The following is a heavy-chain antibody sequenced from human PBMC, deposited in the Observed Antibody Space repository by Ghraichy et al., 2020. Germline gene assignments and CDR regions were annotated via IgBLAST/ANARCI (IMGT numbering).Heavy chain of an antibody. J-gene: IGHJ3*02. CDR3: ARHHRLGYCSGGSCNDAFDI. Sequence: SETLSLTCTVSGGSISSYYWSWIRQPPGKGLEWIGYIYYSGSTNYNPSLKSRVTISVDTSKNQFSLKLSSVTAADTAVYYCARHHRLGYCSGGSCNDAFDIWGQGTMVTVSS. V-gene: IGHV4-59*08. CDR1: GGSISSYY. CDR2: IYYSGST. D-gene: IGHD2-15*01.